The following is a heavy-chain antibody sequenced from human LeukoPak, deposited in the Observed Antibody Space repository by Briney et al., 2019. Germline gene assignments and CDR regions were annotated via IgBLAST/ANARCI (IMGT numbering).Heavy chain of an antibody. CDR3: ARVNGYSYGDYFDY. Sequence: SETLSLTCTVSGGSISSYYWSWIRQPPGKGLEWIGYIYYSGSTNYNPSLKSRVTISVDTSKNQFSLKLSSVTAADTAVYYCARVNGYSYGDYFDYWGQGTVVTVSS. J-gene: IGHJ4*02. CDR2: IYYSGST. D-gene: IGHD5-18*01. CDR1: GGSISSYY. V-gene: IGHV4-59*01.